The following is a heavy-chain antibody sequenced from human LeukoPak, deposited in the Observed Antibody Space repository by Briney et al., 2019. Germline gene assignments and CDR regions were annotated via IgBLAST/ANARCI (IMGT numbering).Heavy chain of an antibody. Sequence: GGSLRLSCAASGFTFSSYWMSWVRQAPGKGLEWVANIKQDGSEKYYVDSVKGRFTISRDNAKNSLYLQMNSLRAEDTAVYYCASEGIAAAWAFDIWGQGTMVTVSS. CDR3: ASEGIAAAWAFDI. CDR1: GFTFSSYW. CDR2: IKQDGSEK. V-gene: IGHV3-7*01. D-gene: IGHD6-13*01. J-gene: IGHJ3*02.